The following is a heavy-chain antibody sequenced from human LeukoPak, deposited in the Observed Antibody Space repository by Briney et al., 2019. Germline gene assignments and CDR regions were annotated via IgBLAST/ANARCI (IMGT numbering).Heavy chain of an antibody. Sequence: SVKVSCKASGGTFSSYAISWVRQAPGQGLEWVGRIIPIFGTANYAQKFQGRVTITTDESTSTAYMELSSLRSEDTAVYYCASRSGIAAAGTDYWGQGTLVTVSS. V-gene: IGHV1-69*05. CDR3: ASRSGIAAAGTDY. CDR1: GGTFSSYA. J-gene: IGHJ4*02. CDR2: IIPIFGTA. D-gene: IGHD6-13*01.